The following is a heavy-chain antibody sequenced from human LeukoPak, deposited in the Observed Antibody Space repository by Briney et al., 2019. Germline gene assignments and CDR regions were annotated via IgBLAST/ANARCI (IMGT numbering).Heavy chain of an antibody. CDR2: IYTNGGA. J-gene: IGHJ4*02. CDR3: AREPPGY. CDR1: GGSVTSGNYY. Sequence: SQTLSLTCTVSGGSVTSGNYYWNWIRQPAGKGLEWIGRIYTNGGASYNPSLKSRVTISIDASKNQFSLKLSSVTAADTAVYYCAREPPGYWGQGILVTVSS. V-gene: IGHV4-61*02.